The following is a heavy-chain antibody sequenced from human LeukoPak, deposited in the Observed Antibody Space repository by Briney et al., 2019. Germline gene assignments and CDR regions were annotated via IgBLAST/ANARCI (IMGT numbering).Heavy chain of an antibody. V-gene: IGHV1-8*02. CDR3: AREDYYGSGSFSNWFDP. CDR1: GYTFTSYA. CDR2: MNPHSANT. J-gene: IGHJ5*02. D-gene: IGHD3-10*01. Sequence: ASVKVSCKASGYTFTSYAMNWVRQAPGQGLEWMGWMNPHSANTGYSQKFQGRITMTWNTSISTAYMELSSLRSEDTAIYYCAREDYYGSGSFSNWFDPWGQGTLVTVSS.